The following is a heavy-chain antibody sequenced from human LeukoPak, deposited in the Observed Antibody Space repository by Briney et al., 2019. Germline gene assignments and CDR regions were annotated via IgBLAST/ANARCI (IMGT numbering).Heavy chain of an antibody. Sequence: SETLSLTCTVSGGSISSSSYYWSWIRQPAGKGLEWIGRIYTSGSTNYNPSLKSRVTISVDTSKNQFSLKLSSVTAADTAVYYCARDIYYGSDWFDPWGQGTLVTVSS. CDR3: ARDIYYGSDWFDP. D-gene: IGHD3-10*01. CDR2: IYTSGST. J-gene: IGHJ5*02. V-gene: IGHV4-61*02. CDR1: GGSISSSSYY.